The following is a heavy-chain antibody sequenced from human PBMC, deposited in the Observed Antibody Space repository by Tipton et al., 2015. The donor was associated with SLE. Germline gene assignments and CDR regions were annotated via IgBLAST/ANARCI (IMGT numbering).Heavy chain of an antibody. D-gene: IGHD5-24*01. CDR1: GDSIISVHY. V-gene: IGHV4-38-2*01. J-gene: IGHJ4*02. CDR3: VRLELPATKADY. Sequence: TLSLTCAVSGDSIISVHYWGWIRQSPGKGPEWIGSVHNIGATYYNPSLKSRVTILVDRSKNQFSLKLNSVTAADTAVYYCVRLELPATKADYWGPGTLVTVSS. CDR2: VHNIGAT.